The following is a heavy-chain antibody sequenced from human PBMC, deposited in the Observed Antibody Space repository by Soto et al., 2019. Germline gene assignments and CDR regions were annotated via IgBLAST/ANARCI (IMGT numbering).Heavy chain of an antibody. D-gene: IGHD3-3*01. CDR3: ARDGYYDFWSGSLYYYYYGMDV. V-gene: IGHV3-30*04. CDR2: ISYDGSNK. Sequence: GGSLRLSCAASGFTFSSYAMHWVRQAPGKGLEWVAVISYDGSNKYYADSVKGRFTISRDNSKNTLYLQMNSLRAEDTAVYYCARDGYYDFWSGSLYYYYYGMDVWGQGTTVTVSS. CDR1: GFTFSSYA. J-gene: IGHJ6*02.